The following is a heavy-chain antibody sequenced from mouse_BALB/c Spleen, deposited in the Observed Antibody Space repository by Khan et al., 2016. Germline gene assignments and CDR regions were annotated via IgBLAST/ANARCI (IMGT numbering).Heavy chain of an antibody. J-gene: IGHJ1*01. Sequence: EVKLEVSGPGLVKPSQSLSLTCTVTGYSITSDYAWNWIRQFPGNKLEWMGYIRYSGSTTYNPSLKSRISITRDTSKNQFFLQLYSVTTEDTATYYCTRSPTATRYFEVWGAGTTVTVSS. V-gene: IGHV3-2*02. CDR3: TRSPTATRYFEV. CDR2: IRYSGST. CDR1: GYSITSDYA. D-gene: IGHD1-2*01.